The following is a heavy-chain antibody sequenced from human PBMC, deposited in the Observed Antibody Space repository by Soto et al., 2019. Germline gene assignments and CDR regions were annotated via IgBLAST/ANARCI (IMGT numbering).Heavy chain of an antibody. CDR2: ISSDGSIT. V-gene: IGHV3-74*01. CDR1: GFTFSSYW. J-gene: IGHJ4*02. D-gene: IGHD6-19*01. CDR3: ARQGGAVAGKFSGFDY. Sequence: GSLRLSCAASGFTFSSYWMHWVRQVPGKGLVWVSRISSDGSITNYADSVKGRFSISRDKSISTAYLQWSSLKASDTAMYYCARQGGAVAGKFSGFDYWGQGTLVTVSS.